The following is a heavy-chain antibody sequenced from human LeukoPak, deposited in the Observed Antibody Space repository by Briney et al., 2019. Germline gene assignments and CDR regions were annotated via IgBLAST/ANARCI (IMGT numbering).Heavy chain of an antibody. CDR3: ARLAAPEVVSYYFDY. CDR2: INPNSGGT. V-gene: IGHV1-2*02. J-gene: IGHJ4*02. CDR1: GYTFTGYY. D-gene: IGHD6-6*01. Sequence: GASVKVSCKASGYTFTGYYMHWVRQAPGQGLEWMGWINPNSGGTNYAQKFQGRVTMTRDTSISTAYMELSRLRSDDTAVYYCARLAAPEVVSYYFDYWGQGTLVTVSS.